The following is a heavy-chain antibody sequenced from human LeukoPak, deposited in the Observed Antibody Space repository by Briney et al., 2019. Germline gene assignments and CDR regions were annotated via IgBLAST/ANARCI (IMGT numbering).Heavy chain of an antibody. V-gene: IGHV4-59*08. J-gene: IGHJ6*02. D-gene: IGHD1-26*01. CDR3: ARLITWEPYSYYYGMDV. CDR1: GGSISSYY. Sequence: SETLSLTCTVSGGSISSYYWSWIRQPPGKGLEWIEYIYYSGSTNYNPSLKSRVTISVDTSKNQFSLKLSSVTAADTAVYYCARLITWEPYSYYYGMDVWGQGTTVTVSS. CDR2: IYYSGST.